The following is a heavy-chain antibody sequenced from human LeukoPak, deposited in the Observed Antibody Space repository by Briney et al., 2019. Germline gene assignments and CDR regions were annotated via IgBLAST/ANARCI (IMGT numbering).Heavy chain of an antibody. V-gene: IGHV3-7*01. CDR1: GFAFSSSW. CDR3: ARRAPGYCITTSCPDTYYYYYYMDV. Sequence: PGGSLRLSCAASGFAFSSSWMSGLRQAPGKGLEWVANIKQDGSETYYVDSLKGRFTVSRDNAKNSVYLQMNNLRAEDTAVYYCARRAPGYCITTSCPDTYYYYYYMDVWGKGTTVTVSS. J-gene: IGHJ6*03. CDR2: IKQDGSET. D-gene: IGHD2-2*01.